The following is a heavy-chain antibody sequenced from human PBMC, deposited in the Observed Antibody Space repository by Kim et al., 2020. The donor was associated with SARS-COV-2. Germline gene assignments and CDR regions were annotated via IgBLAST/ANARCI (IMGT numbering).Heavy chain of an antibody. CDR3: AKTQSARGAEGMDV. D-gene: IGHD3-10*01. V-gene: IGHV3-7*01. J-gene: IGHJ6*02. Sequence: GGAVKGRFTTARDNAKNSLYLQMNRLRVEDAAVYYCAKTQSARGAEGMDVWGQGTTVTVSS.